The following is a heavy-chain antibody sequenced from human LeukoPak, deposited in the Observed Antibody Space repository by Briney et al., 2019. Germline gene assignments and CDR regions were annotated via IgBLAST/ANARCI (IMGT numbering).Heavy chain of an antibody. CDR3: ARDGGYYDSSGYYYFDY. CDR1: GCSISSYC. CDR2: IHTSGST. V-gene: IGHV4-4*07. Sequence: PSESLPLSCAAAGCSISSYCRSWIRQPAGKGLEWIGLIHTSGSTNYNPSLKSRVTMSVDTSTNQSSLKLSSVTAADTAVYYCARDGGYYDSSGYYYFDYWGQGTLVTVSS. D-gene: IGHD3-22*01. J-gene: IGHJ4*02.